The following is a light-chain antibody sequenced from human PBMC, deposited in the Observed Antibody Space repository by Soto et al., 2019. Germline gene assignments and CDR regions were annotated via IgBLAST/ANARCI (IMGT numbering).Light chain of an antibody. CDR3: QQYDRSPWT. CDR1: QSVSSSY. J-gene: IGKJ2*02. V-gene: IGKV3-20*01. Sequence: EIVLTQSPGTLSLSPGERATLSCRASQSVSSSYLAWYQQRPGQAPRLLIYGASSRATGIPDRFSGGGSGTDFTLTIIRLEPEDFAVYYCQQYDRSPWTFGQGTKVEIK. CDR2: GAS.